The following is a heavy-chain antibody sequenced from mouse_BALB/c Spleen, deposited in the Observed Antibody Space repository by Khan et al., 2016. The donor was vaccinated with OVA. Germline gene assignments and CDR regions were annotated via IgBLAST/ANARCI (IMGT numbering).Heavy chain of an antibody. CDR3: ARVYGGYFDY. D-gene: IGHD1-1*01. CDR2: ISYSGNT. J-gene: IGHJ2*01. V-gene: IGHV3-2*02. CDR1: GYSITTDYA. Sequence: EVQLQESGPGLVKPSQSLSLTCTVTGYSITTDYAWNWFRQFPGNKLEWMGYISYSGNTMYNPSLKSRISITRDTSKNQFFLQLKAVTTEDTARDYCARVYGGYFDYWGQGTTLTVSS.